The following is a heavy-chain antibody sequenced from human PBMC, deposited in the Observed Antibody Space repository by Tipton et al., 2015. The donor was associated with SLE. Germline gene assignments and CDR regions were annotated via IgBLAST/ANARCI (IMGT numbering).Heavy chain of an antibody. D-gene: IGHD1-14*01. Sequence: TLSLTCTVSGGSITSGSYHWTWVRQPAGKGLEWIGHIYTGGTTSYNPSLKSRLTISLDASKNHFSLSLSSVTAADTAVYYCARPDRMWGQGTMVAVSS. CDR1: GGSITSGSYH. CDR2: IYTGGTT. V-gene: IGHV4-61*09. J-gene: IGHJ3*02. CDR3: ARPDRM.